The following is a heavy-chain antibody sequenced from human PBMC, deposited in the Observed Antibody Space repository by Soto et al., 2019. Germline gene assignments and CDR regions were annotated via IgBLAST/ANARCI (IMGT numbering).Heavy chain of an antibody. D-gene: IGHD6-19*01. CDR3: ERASRGWYKDAFEI. V-gene: IGHV3-30-3*01. Sequence: QVQLVESGGGVVQPGRSLRLSCAASGFTFSSYAMNWVRQAPGKGLEWVAVISYDGSNTYYADSVKGRFTISRDNSKNTLYVQMNSLRAEDTAVYYCERASRGWYKDAFEIWGQGTMVTVSS. CDR2: ISYDGSNT. CDR1: GFTFSSYA. J-gene: IGHJ3*02.